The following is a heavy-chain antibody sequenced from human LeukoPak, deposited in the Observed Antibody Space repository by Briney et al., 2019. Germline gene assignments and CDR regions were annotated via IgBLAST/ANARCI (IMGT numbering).Heavy chain of an antibody. Sequence: GGSLRLSCVASGFTFSTYTMNWIRQAPGKGLEWVSGSIGSGGSAFYADSVKGRFSISRDNSKNTLYLQMNSLRAEDTAIYYCAKDIGDSTGYYSDAFDIWGHGTMVTVSS. D-gene: IGHD3-22*01. CDR1: GFTFSTYT. CDR3: AKDIGDSTGYYSDAFDI. V-gene: IGHV3-23*01. J-gene: IGHJ3*02. CDR2: SIGSGGSA.